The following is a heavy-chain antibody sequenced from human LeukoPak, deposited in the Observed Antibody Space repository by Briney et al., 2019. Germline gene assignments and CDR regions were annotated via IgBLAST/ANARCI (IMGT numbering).Heavy chain of an antibody. V-gene: IGHV3-21*01. CDR1: GFTFSSFS. Sequence: GGPLRLSCAASGFTFSSFSMNYVRQAPEKGLEWVSSISSSSSYIYYADSVKGRFTISRDNAKNSLYLQMNSLRAEDTAVYYCARAGYSSGWYVGNFDYWGQGTLVTVSS. CDR3: ARAGYSSGWYVGNFDY. CDR2: ISSSSSYI. D-gene: IGHD6-19*01. J-gene: IGHJ4*02.